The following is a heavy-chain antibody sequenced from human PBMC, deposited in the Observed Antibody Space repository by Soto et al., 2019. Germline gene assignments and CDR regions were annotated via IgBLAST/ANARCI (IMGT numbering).Heavy chain of an antibody. CDR2: ALPIFGTA. D-gene: IGHD3-22*01. CDR1: GGTFSSYA. V-gene: IGHV1-69*01. Sequence: QVQLVQSGAEVKKPGSSVKVSCKASGGTFSSYAISWVRQAPGQGLEWMGGALPIFGTANYAQKFQGRVTITADESTSTDYMELSSLRSEATAVYYCAREGASGSHIGYWGQGTLVTVSS. J-gene: IGHJ4*02. CDR3: AREGASGSHIGY.